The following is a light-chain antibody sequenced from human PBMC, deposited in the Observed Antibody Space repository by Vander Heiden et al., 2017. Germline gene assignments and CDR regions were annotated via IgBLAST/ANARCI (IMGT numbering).Light chain of an antibody. J-gene: IGLJ2*01. V-gene: IGLV3-1*01. CDR2: QDN. CDR3: QAWDSSTVV. Sequence: SYEVTQPPSVSVSTGQTASITCSGDKLGDKYASWYQQKPGQSPVLVIYQDNKRPSGIPERFSGSNSGNTATLTISGTQTMDEADYYCQAWDSSTVVFGGGTKLTVL. CDR1: KLGDKY.